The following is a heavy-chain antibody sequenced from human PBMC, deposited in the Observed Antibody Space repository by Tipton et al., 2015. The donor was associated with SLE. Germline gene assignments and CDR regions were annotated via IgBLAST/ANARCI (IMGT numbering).Heavy chain of an antibody. J-gene: IGHJ4*02. CDR2: INHSGST. CDR3: AREGGAAARY. V-gene: IGHV4-34*01. CDR1: GGSISSYY. Sequence: TLSLTCTVSGGSISSYYWSWIRQPPGKGLEWIGEINHSGSTNYNPSLKSRVTISVDTSKNQFSLKLSSVTAADTAVYYCAREGGAAARYWGQGTLVTVSS. D-gene: IGHD6-13*01.